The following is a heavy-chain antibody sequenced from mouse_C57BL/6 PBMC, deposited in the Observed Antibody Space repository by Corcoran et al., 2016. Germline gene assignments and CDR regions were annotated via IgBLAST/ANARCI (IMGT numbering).Heavy chain of an antibody. CDR1: GYTFTDYY. J-gene: IGHJ3*01. V-gene: IGHV1-26*01. CDR3: ARLDGKWFAY. CDR2: INPNKGGT. Sequence: EVQLQQSGPELVKPGASVKISCKASGYTFTDYYMNWVKQSHGKRLEWIGDINPNKGGTSYNQKFKGKATLTVDKSASTAYMELRSLTSEDSAVYYCARLDGKWFAYGGQGTLVTVSA. D-gene: IGHD2-1*01.